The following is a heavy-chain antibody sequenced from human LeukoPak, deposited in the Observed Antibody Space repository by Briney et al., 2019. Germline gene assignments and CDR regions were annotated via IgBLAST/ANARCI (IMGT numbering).Heavy chain of an antibody. V-gene: IGHV1-8*01. J-gene: IGHJ4*02. CDR2: MNPNSGNT. CDR1: GYTFTSYD. Sequence: ASVKVSCKASGYTFTSYDINWVRQATGQGLEWMGWMNPNSGNTGYAQKFQGRVTMTRDTSTSTVYMELSSLGSEDTAVYYCARGGASGTYFPYLDYWGQGTLVTVSS. D-gene: IGHD3-10*01. CDR3: ARGGASGTYFPYLDY.